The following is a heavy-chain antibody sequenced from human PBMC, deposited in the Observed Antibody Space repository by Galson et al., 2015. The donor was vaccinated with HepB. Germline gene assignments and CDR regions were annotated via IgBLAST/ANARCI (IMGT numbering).Heavy chain of an antibody. CDR1: GLTFSDYY. CDR3: ARGEDIVVVPAANWYFDL. V-gene: IGHV3-69-1*02. Sequence: SLRLSCAASGLTFSDYYMNWVRQAPGKGLEWVSSISSSSTIYYADSVKGRFTISRDNAKNSLYLQMNSLRAEDTAVYYCARGEDIVVVPAANWYFDLWGRGTLVTVSS. J-gene: IGHJ2*01. CDR2: ISSSSTI. D-gene: IGHD2-2*01.